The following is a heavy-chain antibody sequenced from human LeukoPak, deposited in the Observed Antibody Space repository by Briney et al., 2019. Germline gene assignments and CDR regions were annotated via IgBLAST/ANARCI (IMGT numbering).Heavy chain of an antibody. CDR1: GGSISSGSYY. CDR3: ARGYYDILTGYYKRSYYFDY. J-gene: IGHJ4*02. D-gene: IGHD3-9*01. Sequence: PSQTLSLTCTVSGGSISSGSYYWSWIRQPAGKGLEWIGRIYTSGSTNYNPSLKSRVTISVDTSKNQFSLKLSSVTAADTAVYYCARGYYDILTGYYKRSYYFDYWGQGTLVTVSS. V-gene: IGHV4-61*02. CDR2: IYTSGST.